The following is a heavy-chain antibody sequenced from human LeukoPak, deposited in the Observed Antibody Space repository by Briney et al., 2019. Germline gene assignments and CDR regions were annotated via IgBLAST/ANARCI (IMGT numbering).Heavy chain of an antibody. V-gene: IGHV3-11*01. CDR2: IGVGGSTM. Sequence: GGSLRLSCVASGFTFSDYYMSWIRQAPGKGLEWVSYIGVGGSTMFYGESVKGRFTVSRDDAKNSLYLQMNSLRAEDTAVYYCAKVAHYYGSGSYYEYYFDYWGQGTLVTVSS. D-gene: IGHD3-10*01. J-gene: IGHJ4*02. CDR3: AKVAHYYGSGSYYEYYFDY. CDR1: GFTFSDYY.